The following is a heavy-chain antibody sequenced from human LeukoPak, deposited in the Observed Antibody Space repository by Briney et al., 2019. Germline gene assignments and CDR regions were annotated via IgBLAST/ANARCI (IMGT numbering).Heavy chain of an antibody. Sequence: PGGSLRLSCAASGFTFDDYAMHWVRQAPGKGLEWVSGVSWDSAGIGYADSVKGRFTISRDNAKNSLYLQMNSLTAGDTAFYYCTKDRIGKNHGDYDSLDYWGQGTLVTVSS. V-gene: IGHV3-9*01. J-gene: IGHJ4*02. D-gene: IGHD4-17*01. CDR1: GFTFDDYA. CDR3: TKDRIGKNHGDYDSLDY. CDR2: VSWDSAGI.